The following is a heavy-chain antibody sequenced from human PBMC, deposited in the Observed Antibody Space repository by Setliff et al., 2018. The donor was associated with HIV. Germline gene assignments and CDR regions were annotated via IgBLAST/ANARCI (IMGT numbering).Heavy chain of an antibody. Sequence: GESLKISCAASGFTFSNAWTSWVSQAPGKGLEWIGRIKSISDGATTDYAAPVEGRFAISRDDSNNTLYLQMNSLKTEDTAVYYCTTTLRTRNFWSGYSVLSDYWGQGTLVTVSS. D-gene: IGHD3-3*01. V-gene: IGHV3-15*01. CDR1: GFTFSNAW. J-gene: IGHJ4*01. CDR2: IKSISDGATT. CDR3: TTTLRTRNFWSGYSVLSDY.